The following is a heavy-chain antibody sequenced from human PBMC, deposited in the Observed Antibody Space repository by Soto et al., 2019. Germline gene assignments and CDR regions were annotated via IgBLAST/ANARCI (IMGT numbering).Heavy chain of an antibody. V-gene: IGHV3-21*01. CDR3: ARDSAYDFWRGSLLSYYGMDV. CDR1: GFTFSSYS. CDR2: ISSSSSYI. J-gene: IGHJ6*02. Sequence: GGSLRLSCAASGFTFSSYSMNWVRQAPGKGLEWVSSISSSSSYIYYAGSVKGRFTISRDNAKNSLYLQMNSLRAEDTAVYYCARDSAYDFWRGSLLSYYGMDVWGQGPPVTVSS. D-gene: IGHD3-3*01.